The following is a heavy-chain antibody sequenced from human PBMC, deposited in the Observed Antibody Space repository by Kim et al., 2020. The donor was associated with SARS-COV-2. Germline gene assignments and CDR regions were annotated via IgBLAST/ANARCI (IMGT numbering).Heavy chain of an antibody. V-gene: IGHV4-59*13. CDR3: ARINYSSGWYWWFDP. D-gene: IGHD6-19*01. J-gene: IGHJ5*02. CDR1: GGSISSYY. Sequence: SETLSLTCTVSGGSISSYYWSWIRQPPGKGLEWIGYIYYSGSTNYNPSLKSRVTISVDTSKNQFSLKLSSVTAADTAVYYCARINYSSGWYWWFDPWGQGTLVTVSS. CDR2: IYYSGST.